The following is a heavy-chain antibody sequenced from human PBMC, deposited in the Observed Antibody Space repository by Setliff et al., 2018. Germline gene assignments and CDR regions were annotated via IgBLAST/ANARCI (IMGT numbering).Heavy chain of an antibody. V-gene: IGHV1-2*06. CDR1: GYTFTGYY. D-gene: IGHD5-18*01. J-gene: IGHJ4*02. Sequence: ASVKVSCKASGYTFTGYYMYWVRQAPGQGLEWMGRINPSSGATIYAQKFQGRVTMTEDTSTDTAYMELSSLRSEDTAVYYCATSVSWIQLVLYPQGHPEPFDYWGQGTLVTVSS. CDR2: INPSSGAT. CDR3: ATSVSWIQLVLYPQGHPEPFDY.